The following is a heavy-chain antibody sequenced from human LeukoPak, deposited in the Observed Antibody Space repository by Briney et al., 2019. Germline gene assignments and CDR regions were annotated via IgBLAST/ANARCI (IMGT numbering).Heavy chain of an antibody. V-gene: IGHV3-33*01. D-gene: IGHD5-24*01. CDR1: GFTFSSYG. J-gene: IGHJ4*02. Sequence: PGRSLRLSCAASGFTFSSYGMHWVRQTPGKGLEWVAVIWYDGSEKYYVDSVKGRFTISRDNPKNLLFLQINSLRVEDTAVYYCARETPRRGETRDGYRWGQGTLVTVSS. CDR2: IWYDGSEK. CDR3: ARETPRRGETRDGYR.